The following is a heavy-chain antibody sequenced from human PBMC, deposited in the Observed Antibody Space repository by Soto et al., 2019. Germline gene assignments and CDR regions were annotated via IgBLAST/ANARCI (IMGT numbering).Heavy chain of an antibody. V-gene: IGHV3-23*01. CDR1: GFTFSSYA. J-gene: IGHJ4*02. Sequence: EVQLLESGGGLVQPGGSLRVSCAASGFTFSSYAMSWVRQAPGKGLEWVSAISGSGGSTYYADSVKGRFTSSRDNSKTTLYLQMKRLRAEDTAVYYCARRSSGVYFDYWVQGTLVTAS. D-gene: IGHD6-19*01. CDR3: ARRSSGVYFDY. CDR2: ISGSGGST.